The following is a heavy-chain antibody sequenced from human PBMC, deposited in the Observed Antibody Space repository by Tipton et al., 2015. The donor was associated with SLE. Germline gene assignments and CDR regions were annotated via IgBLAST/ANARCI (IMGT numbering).Heavy chain of an antibody. CDR3: AIDPSVCYGSFDY. J-gene: IGHJ4*02. V-gene: IGHV4-59*12. Sequence: TLSLTCTVSGGSIRSYYCTWIRQPPGKRLEWIASIYHSGITNYNPSLKNLVTISVDTSKNQFSLKLSSVTAADTAVYYCAIDPSVCYGSFDYLCLGALVTVSS. CDR2: IYHSGIT. CDR1: GGSIRSYY. D-gene: IGHD4-17*01.